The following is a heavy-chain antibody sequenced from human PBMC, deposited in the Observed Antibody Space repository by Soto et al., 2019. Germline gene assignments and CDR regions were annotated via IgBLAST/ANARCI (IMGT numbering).Heavy chain of an antibody. V-gene: IGHV1-69*14. CDR1: GGTFSSYT. J-gene: IGHJ4*02. Sequence: QVQLVQSGAGVKEPGSSVKVSCKASGGTFSSYTFTWVRQAPGQGLEFMGGISATFGTINYASQFQGRITVTADTYTNTVYMELTNLVSDDTAVYYCATTPSGWGDLDYWGQGTLGTVTT. CDR3: ATTPSGWGDLDY. CDR2: ISATFGTI. D-gene: IGHD6-19*01.